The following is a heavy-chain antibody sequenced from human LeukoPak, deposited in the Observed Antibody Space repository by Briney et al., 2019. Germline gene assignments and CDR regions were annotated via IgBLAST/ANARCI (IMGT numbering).Heavy chain of an antibody. Sequence: GGSLRLSCAASEFIFSTYTMHWVRQVPGKGLEWVAIISYDGTNKYYADSVQGRFTISRDNSKNTLYLQMNSLRPEDTAVYYCAREYTNGYFRTFDYWGQGTLVTVSS. D-gene: IGHD2-8*01. J-gene: IGHJ4*02. V-gene: IGHV3-30-3*01. CDR3: AREYTNGYFRTFDY. CDR1: EFIFSTYT. CDR2: ISYDGTNK.